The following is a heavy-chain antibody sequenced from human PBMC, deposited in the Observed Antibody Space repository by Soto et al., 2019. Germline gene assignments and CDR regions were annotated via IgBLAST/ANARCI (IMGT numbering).Heavy chain of an antibody. V-gene: IGHV4-30-2*01. CDR2: IYHSGST. D-gene: IGHD5-12*01. CDR1: GGSICRGGYS. Sequence: LSLTCAVSGGSICRGGYSWSWIRQPPGKGLEWIGYIYHSGSTYYNPSLKSRVTISVDRSKNQFSLKLSSVTAADTAVYYCAAGGGLPRYYWAQGTLVTAPQ. J-gene: IGHJ4*02. CDR3: AAGGGLPRYY.